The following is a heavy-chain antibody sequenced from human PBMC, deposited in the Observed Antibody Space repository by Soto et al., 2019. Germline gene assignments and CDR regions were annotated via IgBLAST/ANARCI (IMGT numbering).Heavy chain of an antibody. D-gene: IGHD6-13*01. CDR3: SRDPSSRVRGGYYYYYGMDV. J-gene: IGHJ6*02. CDR2: ISYDGSNK. CDR1: GFTFSSYA. V-gene: IGHV3-30-3*01. Sequence: GGSLRLSCAASGFTFSSYAMHWVRQAPGKGLEWVAVISYDGSNKYYADSAKGRFTISRDNSKNTTYLQMNSLRAEDTAVYYFSRDPSSRVRGGYYYYYGMDVWGQGTTVTVSS.